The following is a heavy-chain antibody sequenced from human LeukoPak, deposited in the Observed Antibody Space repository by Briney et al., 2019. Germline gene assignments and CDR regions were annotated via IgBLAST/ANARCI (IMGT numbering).Heavy chain of an antibody. D-gene: IGHD2-15*01. V-gene: IGHV3-21*01. CDR1: DFTFSSYD. CDR3: ARDRSYGAPFDY. CDR2: ISSSSSYI. Sequence: PGGSLRLSCTASDFTFSSYDMTWVRQAPGKGLEWVSSISSSSSYIYSADSVKGRFTISRDNAKNSMYLQMNSLRAEDTAVYYCARDRSYGAPFDYWGQGTLVTVSS. J-gene: IGHJ4*02.